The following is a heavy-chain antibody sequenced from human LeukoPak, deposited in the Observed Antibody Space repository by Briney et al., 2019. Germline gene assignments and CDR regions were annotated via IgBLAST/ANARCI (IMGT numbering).Heavy chain of an antibody. CDR1: GYTFTSYD. V-gene: IGHV1-8*01. D-gene: IGHD3-22*01. Sequence: ASVKVSCKASGYTFTSYDINWVRQATGQGLEWMGWMNPNSGNTCYAQKFQGRVTMTRNTSISTAYMELSSLRSEDTAVYYCGRAPRDSSVYAGDYWGRGPRVTVS. CDR3: GRAPRDSSVYAGDY. J-gene: IGHJ4*02. CDR2: MNPNSGNT.